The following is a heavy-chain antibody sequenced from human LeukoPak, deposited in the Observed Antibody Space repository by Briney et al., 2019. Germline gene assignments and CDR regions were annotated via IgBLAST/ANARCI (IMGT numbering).Heavy chain of an antibody. Sequence: SQTLSLTCTIPGGSISSGSYYWSWIRQPAGKGLEWIGRIYTSGSTNYNPSLKSRVTISVDTSKNQFSLKLSSVTAADTAVYYCARGKDYYDSSGYSPSYDYWGQGTLVTVSS. CDR1: GGSISSGSYY. D-gene: IGHD3-22*01. V-gene: IGHV4-61*02. J-gene: IGHJ4*02. CDR3: ARGKDYYDSSGYSPSYDY. CDR2: IYTSGST.